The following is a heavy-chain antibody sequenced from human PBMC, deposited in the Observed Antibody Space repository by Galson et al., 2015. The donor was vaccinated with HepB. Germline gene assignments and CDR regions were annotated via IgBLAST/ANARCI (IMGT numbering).Heavy chain of an antibody. V-gene: IGHV4-34*01. J-gene: IGHJ4*02. D-gene: IGHD2-2*01. CDR3: AAPARVCSSTYCPPNFHY. Sequence: SETLSLTCAVYGAFSGYYWSWIRQSPGKGLEWIGEINHGTDTNYNPSLRGRVTISADTSKNQFSLKLSSVTAADTAVYYCAAPARVCSSTYCPPNFHYWGQGTLVTVSS. CDR1: GAFSGYY. CDR2: INHGTDT.